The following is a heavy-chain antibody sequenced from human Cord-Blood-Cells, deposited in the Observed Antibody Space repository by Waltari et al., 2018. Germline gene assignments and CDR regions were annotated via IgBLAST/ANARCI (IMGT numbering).Heavy chain of an antibody. CDR3: ARSNCSSTSCYYFDY. CDR1: GYTFTGYY. CDR2: INPNSGGT. Sequence: QVQLVQSGAEVKKPGASVKVSCKASGYTFTGYYMLWVRQAHGQGLEWMGRINPNSGGTNYAQKFQGRVTMTRDTSISTAYMELSRLRSDDTVVYYCARSNCSSTSCYYFDYWGQGTLVTVSS. D-gene: IGHD2-2*01. V-gene: IGHV1-2*05. J-gene: IGHJ4*02.